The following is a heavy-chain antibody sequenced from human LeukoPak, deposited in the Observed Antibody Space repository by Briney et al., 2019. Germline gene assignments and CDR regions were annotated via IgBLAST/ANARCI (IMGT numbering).Heavy chain of an antibody. J-gene: IGHJ4*02. CDR2: IYYSGST. Sequence: SETLSLTCTVSGGSISSYYWSWIRQPPGKGLEWIGYIYYSGSTNYNPSLKSRVTISVDTSKNQFSLKLSSVTAADTAVYYCGGSGSYFPYFDYWGQGTLVTGSS. D-gene: IGHD3-10*01. CDR3: GGSGSYFPYFDY. V-gene: IGHV4-59*08. CDR1: GGSISSYY.